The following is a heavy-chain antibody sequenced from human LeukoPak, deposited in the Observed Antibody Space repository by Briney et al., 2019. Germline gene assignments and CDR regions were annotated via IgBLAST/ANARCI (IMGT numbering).Heavy chain of an antibody. CDR2: ISWNSGSI. CDR1: GFTFDDYD. V-gene: IGHV3-9*01. CDR3: AKVTSHYYYGMDV. D-gene: IGHD1-14*01. J-gene: IGHJ6*02. Sequence: GRSLRLSCAASGFTFDDYDMHWVRQAPGKGLEWVSGISWNSGSIGYADSVKGRFTISRDNAKNSLYLQMNSLRAEDTALYYCAKVTSHYYYGMDVWGQGTTVTVSS.